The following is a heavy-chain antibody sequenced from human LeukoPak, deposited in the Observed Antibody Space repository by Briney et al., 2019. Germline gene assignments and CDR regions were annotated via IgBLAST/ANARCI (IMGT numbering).Heavy chain of an antibody. J-gene: IGHJ3*02. V-gene: IGHV5-51*01. CDR3: ARRVDAFDI. CDR2: IYPGDSDT. Sequence: GASLQISCKGSGYIFTSYWIGWVRQLPGKGLEGMGIIYPGDSDTRYSPSFQGQVTISADKSISTAYLQWSSLKASDTAMYYRARRVDAFDIWGQGAMVTVSS. CDR1: GYIFTSYW.